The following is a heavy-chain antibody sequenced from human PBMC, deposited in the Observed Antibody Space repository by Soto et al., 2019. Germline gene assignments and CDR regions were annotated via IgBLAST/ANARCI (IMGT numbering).Heavy chain of an antibody. J-gene: IGHJ4*02. CDR1: GGSISSYY. CDR2: IYYSGST. D-gene: IGHD1-26*01. V-gene: IGHV4-59*01. Sequence: SETLSLTCTVSGGSISSYYWSWIRQPPGKGLEWIGYIYYSGSTNYNPSLKSRVTISVDTSKNQFSLKLSSVTAADTAVYYCSRSYSGSYRYYFDYWGQGTLVTVSS. CDR3: SRSYSGSYRYYFDY.